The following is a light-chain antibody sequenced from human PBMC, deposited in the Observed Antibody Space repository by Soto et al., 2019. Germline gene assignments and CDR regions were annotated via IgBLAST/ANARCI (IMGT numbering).Light chain of an antibody. CDR3: HQYYSAPLT. CDR2: WAS. Sequence: DIVMTQSPDSLAVSLGERATINCKSSQSVLNSNNRNYLAWYQQKAGQPAKLLINWASTRDTGVPDRFSGSGSGTDFTLTISSLQAEDVAVYYCHQYYSAPLTFGQGTKVEIK. J-gene: IGKJ1*01. V-gene: IGKV4-1*01. CDR1: QSVLNSNNRNY.